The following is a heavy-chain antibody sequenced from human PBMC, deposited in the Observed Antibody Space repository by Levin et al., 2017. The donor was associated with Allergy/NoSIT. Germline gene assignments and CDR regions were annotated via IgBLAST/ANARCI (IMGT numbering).Heavy chain of an antibody. CDR2: IKQDGSEK. CDR1: GFTFSSYW. V-gene: IGHV3-7*04. D-gene: IGHD6-19*01. CDR3: ARDIAVAGTEPPDY. J-gene: IGHJ4*02. Sequence: GGSLRLSCAASGFTFSSYWMSWVRQAPGKGLEWVANIKQDGSEKYYVDSVKGRFTISRDNAKNSLYLQMNSLRAEDTAVYYCARDIAVAGTEPPDYWGQGTLVTVSS.